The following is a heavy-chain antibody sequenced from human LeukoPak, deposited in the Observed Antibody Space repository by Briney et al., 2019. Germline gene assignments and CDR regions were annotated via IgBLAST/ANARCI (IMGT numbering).Heavy chain of an antibody. CDR2: ISGSGGST. J-gene: IGHJ4*02. CDR1: GFTFSSYG. Sequence: GGTLILSCAASGFTFSSYGMSWVRQAPGKGLEWVSAISGSGGSTYYADSVKGRFTISRDNSKNTLYLQMNSLRAEDTAVYYCAKDRTPLAFDYWGQGTLVTVSS. CDR3: AKDRTPLAFDY. V-gene: IGHV3-23*01. D-gene: IGHD1-14*01.